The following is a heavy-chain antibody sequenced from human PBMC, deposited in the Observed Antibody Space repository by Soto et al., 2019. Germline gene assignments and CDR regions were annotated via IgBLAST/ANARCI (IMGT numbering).Heavy chain of an antibody. Sequence: GGSLRLSCAASGFTFSSYAMSWVRQAPGKGLEWVSAISGSGGRTYYADSVKGRFTISRDNSKNTLYLQMNSLRAEDTAVYYCGKDRRVAARPLGEDAFDIWGQGTMVTVSS. D-gene: IGHD6-6*01. V-gene: IGHV3-23*01. CDR1: GFTFSSYA. J-gene: IGHJ3*02. CDR3: GKDRRVAARPLGEDAFDI. CDR2: ISGSGGRT.